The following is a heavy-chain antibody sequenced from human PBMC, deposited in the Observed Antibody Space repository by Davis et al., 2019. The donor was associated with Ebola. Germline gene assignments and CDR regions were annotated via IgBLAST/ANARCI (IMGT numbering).Heavy chain of an antibody. CDR2: IYSGGTT. CDR3: ARGSTRDHLSFDH. CDR1: GFTISTSY. Sequence: GESLKISCAASGFTISTSYMSWVRQAPGKGLECVSVIYSGGTTYYADSVKGRFTISRDNAKNTLYLQMNSLRAEDTAVYYCARGSTRDHLSFDHWGQGTLVTVSS. J-gene: IGHJ4*02. V-gene: IGHV3-53*01. D-gene: IGHD1-1*01.